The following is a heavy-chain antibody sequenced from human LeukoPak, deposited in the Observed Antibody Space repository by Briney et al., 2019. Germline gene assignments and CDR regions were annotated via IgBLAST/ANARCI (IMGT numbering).Heavy chain of an antibody. V-gene: IGHV3-66*01. CDR2: IYLDGRA. D-gene: IGHD5-24*01. Sequence: GGSLRLSCAASGFAVSSKYMNWGRQAPGKGLEWGTVIYLDGRADYADSVKGRFTISSDTSKNTVYLQMNSLKDEDTAVYYCARDAETSLANWGQGTLVTVSP. CDR3: ARDAETSLAN. CDR1: GFAVSSKY. J-gene: IGHJ4*02.